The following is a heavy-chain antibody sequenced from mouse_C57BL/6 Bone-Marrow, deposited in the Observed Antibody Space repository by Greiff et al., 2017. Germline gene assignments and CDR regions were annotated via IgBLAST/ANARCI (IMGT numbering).Heavy chain of an antibody. CDR1: GYTFTSYW. D-gene: IGHD1-1*01. J-gene: IGHJ4*01. V-gene: IGHV1-69*01. CDR3: ARDGSSYDYAMDY. Sequence: VQLQQPGAELVMPGASVKLSCKASGYTFTSYWMPWVKQRPGQGLEWIGEIDPSDSYTNYNQKFKGKSTLTVDKSSSTAYMQLSSLTSEDSAVYYCARDGSSYDYAMDYWGQGTSVTVSS. CDR2: IDPSDSYT.